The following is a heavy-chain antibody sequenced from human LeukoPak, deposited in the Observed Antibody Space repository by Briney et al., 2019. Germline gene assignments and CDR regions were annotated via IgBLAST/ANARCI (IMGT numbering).Heavy chain of an antibody. CDR3: ARVMGTYCGVDCYSGFDY. J-gene: IGHJ4*02. CDR2: INPNSGGT. Sequence: ASVKVSCKASGYTFTGYYMHWVRQAPGQGLEWMGWINPNSGGTNYAQKFQGRVTMTRDTSISTAYMELSRLRSDDTAVYYCARVMGTYCGVDCYSGFDYWGQGTLVTVSS. V-gene: IGHV1-2*02. D-gene: IGHD2-21*01. CDR1: GYTFTGYY.